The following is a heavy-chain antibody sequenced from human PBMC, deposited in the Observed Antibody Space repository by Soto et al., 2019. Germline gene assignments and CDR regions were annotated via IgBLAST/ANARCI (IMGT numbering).Heavy chain of an antibody. V-gene: IGHV4-34*01. CDR2: INHSGST. D-gene: IGHD6-13*01. Sequence: PSETLSLTCAVYGGSFSGYYWSWIRQPPGKGLEWIGEINHSGSTNYNPSLKSRVTISVDTSKNQFSLKLSSVTAADTAVYYCARSYSSSWIHYYYGMDVWGQGTTVTVSS. CDR1: GGSFSGYY. J-gene: IGHJ6*02. CDR3: ARSYSSSWIHYYYGMDV.